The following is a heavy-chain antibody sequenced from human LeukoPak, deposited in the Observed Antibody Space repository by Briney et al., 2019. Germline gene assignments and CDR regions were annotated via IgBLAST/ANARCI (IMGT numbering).Heavy chain of an antibody. CDR3: ARRGYSFAYDF. Sequence: GESLKISCKGSGYNFTSYWIGWVRQMPGKGLEWMGIICPGDSDTRYSPSFQGRVTISADKSISTAYLQLSSLKASDTAMYYCARRGYSFAYDFWGQGTLVTVSS. CDR1: GYNFTSYW. J-gene: IGHJ4*02. D-gene: IGHD5-18*01. V-gene: IGHV5-51*01. CDR2: ICPGDSDT.